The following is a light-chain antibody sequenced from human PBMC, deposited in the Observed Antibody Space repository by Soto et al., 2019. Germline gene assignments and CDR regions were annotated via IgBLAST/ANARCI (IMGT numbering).Light chain of an antibody. CDR3: QHYDNNSRT. CDR1: QSISSW. J-gene: IGKJ1*01. CDR2: DAS. V-gene: IGKV1-5*01. Sequence: IQITQSPSTLSASVGDRVTITCRASQSISSWLAWYQQKPGIAPKLLIYDASSLESGVPSRISGSGSGTEFTLTISSLQPDDFATYYCQHYDNNSRTFGQGTKVDIK.